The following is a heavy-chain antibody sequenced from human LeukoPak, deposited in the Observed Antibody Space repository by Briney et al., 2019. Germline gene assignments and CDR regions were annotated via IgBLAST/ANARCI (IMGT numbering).Heavy chain of an antibody. CDR1: AFTFDSYA. J-gene: IGHJ4*02. D-gene: IGHD1-26*01. V-gene: IGHV3-23*01. CDR2: VSGSDGST. Sequence: GGSLRLSCAASAFTFDSYAMSWVRQAPGKGLEWVSGVSGSDGSTYYADSVKGRFTISRDNAKNSVDLQMNSLRVEDTAVYYCARGQSWAFDFWGQGTLVTVSS. CDR3: ARGQSWAFDF.